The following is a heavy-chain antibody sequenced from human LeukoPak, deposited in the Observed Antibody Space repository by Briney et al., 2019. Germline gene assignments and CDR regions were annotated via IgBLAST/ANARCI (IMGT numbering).Heavy chain of an antibody. Sequence: ASVKVSCKVSGYTFTDYYMHWVQQVPGKGLEWMGLVDPEDGETIYAEKFQGRVTITADTSTDTAYMELSSLRSEDTAVYYCATAETPSGSYGYWGQGTLVTVSS. J-gene: IGHJ4*02. D-gene: IGHD1-26*01. CDR2: VDPEDGET. CDR1: GYTFTDYY. CDR3: ATAETPSGSYGY. V-gene: IGHV1-69-2*01.